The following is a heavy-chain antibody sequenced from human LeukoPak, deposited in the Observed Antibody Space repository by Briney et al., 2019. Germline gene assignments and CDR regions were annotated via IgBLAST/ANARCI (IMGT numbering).Heavy chain of an antibody. Sequence: GGSLRLSCAASGFTFSSYSMNWVRQAPGKGLEWVSSISSSSSYIYYADSVKGRFTISRDNAKNSLYLQMNSLRAEDTAVYYCAKELRITIFGVVTYDAFDIWGQGTMVTVSS. V-gene: IGHV3-21*04. CDR1: GFTFSSYS. D-gene: IGHD3-3*01. CDR2: ISSSSSYI. CDR3: AKELRITIFGVVTYDAFDI. J-gene: IGHJ3*02.